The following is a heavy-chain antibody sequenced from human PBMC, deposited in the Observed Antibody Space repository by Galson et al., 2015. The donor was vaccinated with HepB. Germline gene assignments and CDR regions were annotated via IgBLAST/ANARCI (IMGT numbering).Heavy chain of an antibody. CDR3: ARDRGVARAFTANWYFDL. J-gene: IGHJ2*01. CDR1: GFIFSSYD. Sequence: SLRLSCAASGFIFSSYDMHWVRQVTGKGLEWVSSIGTTSDTFYPDSVKGRFTNSRENAKNSLYLQMNSLRAGDTAVYYCARDRGVARAFTANWYFDLWGRGTLVTVSS. D-gene: IGHD5-12*01. V-gene: IGHV3-13*01. CDR2: IGTTSDT.